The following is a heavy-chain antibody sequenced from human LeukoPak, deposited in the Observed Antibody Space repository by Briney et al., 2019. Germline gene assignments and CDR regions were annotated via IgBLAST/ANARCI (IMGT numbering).Heavy chain of an antibody. CDR1: GFTFGSYA. J-gene: IGHJ4*02. D-gene: IGHD6-19*01. V-gene: IGHV3-30*04. CDR3: ARAGSSVAGTFHYFDY. CDR2: ISNDGGTT. Sequence: GGSLRLSCAASGFTFGSYAMHWVRQAPGKGPEWVAVISNDGGTTFYADSVKGRFTISRDNSKNTLYLQMNSLRAEDTAVYYCARAGSSVAGTFHYFDYWGQGTLVTVSS.